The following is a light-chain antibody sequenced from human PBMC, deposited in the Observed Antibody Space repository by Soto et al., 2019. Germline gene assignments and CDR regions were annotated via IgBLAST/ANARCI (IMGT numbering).Light chain of an antibody. J-gene: IGKJ4*01. CDR1: QSVSSY. V-gene: IGKV3-11*01. CDR2: DAS. CDR3: QQRSTLPPAP. Sequence: QSPATLSLSPGERATLSCRASQSVSSYLSWYQQKPGQAPRLLIYDASNRATGIPARFSGSGSGTDFTLTISSLEPEDFAVYYCQQRSTLPPAPFGGGSMVDI.